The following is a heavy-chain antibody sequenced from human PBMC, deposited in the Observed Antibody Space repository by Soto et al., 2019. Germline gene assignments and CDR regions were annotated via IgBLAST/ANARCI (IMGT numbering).Heavy chain of an antibody. CDR3: AKDQGSSWYDIDY. J-gene: IGHJ4*02. Sequence: EVPLLESGGGLVQPGGSLRLSCAASGFTFSNYAVTWVRQAPGKRLEWVSTISGSGGSTYYADSVKGRFTISRDNSKNSLYLQMNSLRAEDTAVYYCAKDQGSSWYDIDYRGQGTLVTVSS. V-gene: IGHV3-23*01. D-gene: IGHD6-13*01. CDR1: GFTFSNYA. CDR2: ISGSGGST.